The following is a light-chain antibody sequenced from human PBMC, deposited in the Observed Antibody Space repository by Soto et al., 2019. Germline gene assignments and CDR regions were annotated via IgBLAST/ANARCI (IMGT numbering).Light chain of an antibody. J-gene: IGKJ4*01. CDR3: QHYGSLVLT. CDR1: QSVSSTY. V-gene: IGKV3-20*01. CDR2: GAS. Sequence: ESVLTQSPGTLSLSPWERATLSCRASQSVSSTYLAWYQQKPGQAPRLVIYGASSRATDIPDRFSGSGSGTDFSLTISRLEPEDLAVYYCQHYGSLVLTFGGGTKVEIK.